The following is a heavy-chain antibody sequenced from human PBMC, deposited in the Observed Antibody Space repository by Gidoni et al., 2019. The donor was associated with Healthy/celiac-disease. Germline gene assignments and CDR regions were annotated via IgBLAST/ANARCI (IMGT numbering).Heavy chain of an antibody. CDR3: ARDFIVVPAAMGNYYYYGMDV. J-gene: IGHJ6*02. CDR1: GFTFSSYS. CDR2: ISSSSSYI. D-gene: IGHD2-2*01. V-gene: IGHV3-21*01. Sequence: EVQLVESGGGLVKPGGSLRLSCAAYGFTFSSYSMNWVRQAPGKGLEWVSSISSSSSYIYYADSVKGRFTISRDNAKNSLYLQMNSLRAEDTAVYYCARDFIVVPAAMGNYYYYGMDVWGQGTTVTVSS.